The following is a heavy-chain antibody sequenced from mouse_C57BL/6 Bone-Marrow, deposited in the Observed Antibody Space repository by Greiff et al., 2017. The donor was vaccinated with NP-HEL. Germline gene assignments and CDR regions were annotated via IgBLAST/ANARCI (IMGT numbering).Heavy chain of an antibody. J-gene: IGHJ1*03. D-gene: IGHD2-5*01. Sequence: QVQLQQSGAELVRPGTSVKMSCKASGYTFTNYWIGWAKQRPGHGLEWIGDIYPGGGYTNYNEKFKGKATLTADKSSSTAYMQFSSLTSEDSAIYYGARREAYYSNWYFEVGGKGTPVTVSS. V-gene: IGHV1-63*01. CDR2: IYPGGGYT. CDR1: GYTFTNYW. CDR3: ARREAYYSNWYFEV.